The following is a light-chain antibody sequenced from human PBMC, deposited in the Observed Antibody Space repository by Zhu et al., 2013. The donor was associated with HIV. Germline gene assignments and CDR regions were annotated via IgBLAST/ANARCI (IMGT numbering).Light chain of an antibody. J-gene: IGKJ1*01. Sequence: DIQMTQSPSSLSASVGDRVTVSCRASQSVTTYLNWYQQKPGNAPRLLIYAASSLASGVPSRFSGSGFGTDFTLTITSLQPEDFATYFCQQSYTSPWTFGQGTHVETK. CDR2: AAS. CDR1: QSVTTY. V-gene: IGKV1-39*01. CDR3: QQSYTSPWT.